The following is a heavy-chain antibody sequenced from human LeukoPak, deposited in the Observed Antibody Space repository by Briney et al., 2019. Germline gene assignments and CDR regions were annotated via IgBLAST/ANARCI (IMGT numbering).Heavy chain of an antibody. CDR2: ISWDGGST. CDR3: AKSSGSYLDY. V-gene: IGHV3-43D*03. D-gene: IGHD1-26*01. Sequence: GGSLRLSCAASGFTFDDYAMHWVRQAPGKGLEWVSLISWDGGSTYYADSVKGRFTISRDNSKNSLYLQMNSLRAEDTALYYCAKSSGSYLDYWGQGTLVTVSS. J-gene: IGHJ4*02. CDR1: GFTFDDYA.